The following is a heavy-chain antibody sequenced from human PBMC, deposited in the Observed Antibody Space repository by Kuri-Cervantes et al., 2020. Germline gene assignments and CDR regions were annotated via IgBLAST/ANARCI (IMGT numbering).Heavy chain of an antibody. Sequence: GESLKISCAASGFIFSTYNMNWVRQAPGKGLEWVGSISSSSSYIYYADSVKGRFTISRDNAKNSLYLQMNSLRAEDTAVHYCATPPSGYSSGGYWGQGTLVTVSS. CDR2: ISSSSSYI. CDR1: GFIFSTYN. J-gene: IGHJ4*02. V-gene: IGHV3-21*01. D-gene: IGHD6-25*01. CDR3: ATPPSGYSSGGY.